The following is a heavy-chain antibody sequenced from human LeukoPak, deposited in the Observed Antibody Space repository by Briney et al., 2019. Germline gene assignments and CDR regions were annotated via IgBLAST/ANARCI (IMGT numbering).Heavy chain of an antibody. CDR3: ASPFLGYCSGGSCPKTYYYYGMDV. V-gene: IGHV4-39*01. D-gene: IGHD2-15*01. J-gene: IGHJ6*02. CDR1: GGSISSSSSY. CDR2: IYYSGST. Sequence: SETLSLTCTVSGGSISSSSSYWGWIRQPPGKGLEWIGSIYYSGSTYYNPSLKSRVTISVDTSKNQFSPKLSSVTAADTAVYYCASPFLGYCSGGSCPKTYYYYGMDVWGQGTTVTVSS.